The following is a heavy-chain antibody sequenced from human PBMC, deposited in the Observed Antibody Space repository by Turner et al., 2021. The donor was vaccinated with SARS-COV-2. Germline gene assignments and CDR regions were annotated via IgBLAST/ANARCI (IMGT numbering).Heavy chain of an antibody. D-gene: IGHD6-13*01. CDR1: GLTVSRNY. Sequence: EVQLVETGGGLIQPGGSLRLSCAASGLTVSRNYMNWVRQAPGKGLEWVSVIYSGGSTYYADSVKGRFTISRDNSKNTLYLQMNSLRAEDTAVYYCARDLGTYGMGVWGQGTTVTVSS. CDR2: IYSGGST. V-gene: IGHV3-53*02. CDR3: ARDLGTYGMGV. J-gene: IGHJ6*02.